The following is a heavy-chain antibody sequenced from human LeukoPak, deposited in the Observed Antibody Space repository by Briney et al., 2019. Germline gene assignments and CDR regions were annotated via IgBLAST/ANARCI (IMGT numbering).Heavy chain of an antibody. V-gene: IGHV3-33*01. D-gene: IGHD6-13*01. CDR3: ARAGNAFDI. Sequence: GGSLRLSCAASGFTFSSFGMHWVRQAPGKGLEWVAVIWYDGSEKYYTDSVKGRFTISRDNSKNTLYLQMSSLRGEDTAIYYCARAGNAFDIWGQGTMVTASS. CDR2: IWYDGSEK. CDR1: GFTFSSFG. J-gene: IGHJ3*02.